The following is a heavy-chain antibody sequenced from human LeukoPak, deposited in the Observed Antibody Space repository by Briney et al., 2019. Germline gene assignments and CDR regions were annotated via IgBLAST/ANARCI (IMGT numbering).Heavy chain of an antibody. CDR2: IYYTGST. V-gene: IGHV4-39*01. J-gene: IGHJ2*01. D-gene: IGHD4-17*01. CDR1: GGSISSSIYY. CDR3: ARRDYGNWYFDL. Sequence: SETVSLTCTVSGGSISSSIYYWGWIRQPPGKGLEWIGSIYYTGSTYYNPSLKSRVTISVDTSKSQFSLKLSSVTAADTAVYYCARRDYGNWYFDLWGRGTLVTVSS.